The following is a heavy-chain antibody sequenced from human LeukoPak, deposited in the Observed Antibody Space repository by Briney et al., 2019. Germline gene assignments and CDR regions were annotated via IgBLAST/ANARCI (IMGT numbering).Heavy chain of an antibody. CDR2: INHSGST. V-gene: IGHV4-34*01. CDR1: GGSFSGYY. D-gene: IGHD4-11*01. Sequence: SETLSLICAVYGGSFSGYYWSWIRQPPGKGLEWIGEINHSGSTNYNPSLKSRVTISVDTSKNQFSLKLSSVTAADTAVYYCARVRLPKSYYYYYYMDVWGKGTTVTVSS. CDR3: ARVRLPKSYYYYYYMDV. J-gene: IGHJ6*03.